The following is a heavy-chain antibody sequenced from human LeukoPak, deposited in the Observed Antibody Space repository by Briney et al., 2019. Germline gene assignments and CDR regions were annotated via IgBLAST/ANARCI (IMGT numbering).Heavy chain of an antibody. D-gene: IGHD6-13*01. CDR3: ARDAPQVPAAGVLAS. CDR1: GFTFSDNY. V-gene: IGHV3-53*01. CDR2: MYSGGDT. J-gene: IGHJ5*02. Sequence: PGGSLRLSCAASGFTFSDNYMSWVRQAPGKGLEWVSVMYSGGDTYYADSVKGRFTFPRDISKNTLYLQMNGLRTEDTAMYYCARDAPQVPAAGVLASWGQGTLVTVSS.